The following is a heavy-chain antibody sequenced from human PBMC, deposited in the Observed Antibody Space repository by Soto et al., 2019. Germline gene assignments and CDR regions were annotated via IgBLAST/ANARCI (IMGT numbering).Heavy chain of an antibody. J-gene: IGHJ4*02. CDR1: GHTFTSYD. D-gene: IGHD3-16*02. CDR2: MNPNSGNT. CDR3: ARRIMITFGGVIGELFDY. Sequence: QVQLVQSGAEVKKPGASVKVSCKASGHTFTSYDINWVRQATGQGLEWMGWMNPNSGNTGYAQKFQGRSTMTRNTSISTAYIELSSLGSEVTAVYYCARRIMITFGGVIGELFDYWGQGTLVTVSS. V-gene: IGHV1-8*01.